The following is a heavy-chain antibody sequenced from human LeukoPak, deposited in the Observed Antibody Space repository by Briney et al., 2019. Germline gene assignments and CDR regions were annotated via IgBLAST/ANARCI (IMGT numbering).Heavy chain of an antibody. V-gene: IGHV3-30*18. CDR1: GFTFSSYG. CDR3: AKDLDGQQWLVPHFDY. CDR2: ISYDGSNK. D-gene: IGHD6-19*01. J-gene: IGHJ4*02. Sequence: PGGSLRLSCAASGFTFSSYGMRWVRQAPGKGLEWVAVISYDGSNKYYADSVKGRFTISRDNSKNTLYLQMSSLRAEDTAVYYCAKDLDGQQWLVPHFDYWGQGTLVTVSS.